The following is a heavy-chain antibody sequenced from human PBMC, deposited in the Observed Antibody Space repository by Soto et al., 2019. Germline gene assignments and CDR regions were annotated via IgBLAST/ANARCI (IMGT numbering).Heavy chain of an antibody. D-gene: IGHD3-10*01. CDR1: GYTFTSYY. CDR3: ARDLDQVTMVRRVIGYDY. Sequence: GASVKVSCKASGYTFTSYYMHWVRQAPGQGLEWMGIINPSGGSTSYAQKFQGRVTMTRDTSTSTVYMELSSLRSEDTAVYYCARDLDQVTMVRRVIGYDYWGQGSLDTVSS. J-gene: IGHJ4*02. CDR2: INPSGGST. V-gene: IGHV1-46*01.